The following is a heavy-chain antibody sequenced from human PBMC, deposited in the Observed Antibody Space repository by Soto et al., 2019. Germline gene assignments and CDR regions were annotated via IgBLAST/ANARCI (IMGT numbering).Heavy chain of an antibody. V-gene: IGHV3-74*01. J-gene: IGHJ4*02. D-gene: IGHD3-3*01. CDR1: GFTFSSYA. Sequence: PGGSLRLSCAASGFTFSSYAMHWVRQAPGKGLVWVSDITCDGTVKHYADSVRGRFIISRDNAKNTLFLQMNSLRAEDTAVYYCARENYDFWSGYYLDYWGQGTLVTVSS. CDR3: ARENYDFWSGYYLDY. CDR2: ITCDGTVK.